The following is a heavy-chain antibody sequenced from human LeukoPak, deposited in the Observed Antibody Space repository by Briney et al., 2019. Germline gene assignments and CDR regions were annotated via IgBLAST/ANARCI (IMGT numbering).Heavy chain of an antibody. V-gene: IGHV3-21*01. CDR1: GFTFSSYS. CDR3: ARGRNYGGDLDY. D-gene: IGHD4-23*01. Sequence: GGSLRLSCAASGFTFSSYSMNWVRQAPGKGLEWVSSISSSSSYIYYADSVKGRFTISRDNAKNSVYLQMNSLRAEDTAVYYCARGRNYGGDLDYWGQGTLVTVSS. CDR2: ISSSSSYI. J-gene: IGHJ4*02.